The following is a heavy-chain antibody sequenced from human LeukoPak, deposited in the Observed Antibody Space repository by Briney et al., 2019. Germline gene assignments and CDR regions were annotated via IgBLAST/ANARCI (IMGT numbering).Heavy chain of an antibody. J-gene: IGHJ5*02. CDR2: IYYSGST. CDR1: GGSISSGGYS. Sequence: SETLSLTCAVSGGSISSGGYSWSWIRQPPGKGLEWIGYIYYSGSTNYNPSLKSRVSMSVDTSTNQISLKLNSVTAADTAVYYCARGRRESRDFYTQFENCFDPWGQGTLVTVSS. CDR3: ARGRRESRDFYTQFENCFDP. D-gene: IGHD2-21*02. V-gene: IGHV4-61*08.